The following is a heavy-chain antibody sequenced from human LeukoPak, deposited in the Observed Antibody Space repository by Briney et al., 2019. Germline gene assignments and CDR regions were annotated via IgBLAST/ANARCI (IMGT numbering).Heavy chain of an antibody. J-gene: IGHJ4*02. CDR2: INAGNGNT. D-gene: IGHD6-19*01. CDR1: GYTFTSYA. V-gene: IGHV1-3*01. CDR3: ARWAVAVAGFDY. Sequence: GASVKVSCKASGYTFTSYAMHWVRQAPGQRLEWMGWINAGNGNTKYSQKFQGRVTTTRDTSASTAYMELSSLRSEDTAVYYCARWAVAVAGFDYWGQGTLVTVSS.